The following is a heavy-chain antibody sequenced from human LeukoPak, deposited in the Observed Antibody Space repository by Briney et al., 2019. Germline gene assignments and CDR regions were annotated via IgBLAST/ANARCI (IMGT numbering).Heavy chain of an antibody. V-gene: IGHV3-15*01. CDR2: IKSKTDGGTT. CDR3: TTGPIAARNYYYYMDV. J-gene: IGHJ6*03. Sequence: GGSLRLSCAASGFTFSNAWMSWVRQAPGKGLEWVGRIKSKTDGGTTDYAAPVKGRFTISRDDSKNTLYLQMNSLKTEDTAVYYCTTGPIAARNYYYYMDVWGKEATVTVSS. D-gene: IGHD6-6*01. CDR1: GFTFSNAW.